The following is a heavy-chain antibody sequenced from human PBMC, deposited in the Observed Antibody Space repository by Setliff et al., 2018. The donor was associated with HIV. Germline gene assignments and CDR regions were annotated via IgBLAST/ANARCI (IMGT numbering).Heavy chain of an antibody. CDR3: AISTRPY. D-gene: IGHD6-6*01. J-gene: IGHJ4*02. CDR1: GFTFSTYA. CDR2: ISGSGGST. Sequence: RLSCAASGFTFSTYAMSWVRQAPGKGLEWVSAISGSGGSTYYADSVKGRFSISRDNSKNTLYLQMNNLRAEDTAVYYCAISTRPYWGQGTLVTVSS. V-gene: IGHV3-23*01.